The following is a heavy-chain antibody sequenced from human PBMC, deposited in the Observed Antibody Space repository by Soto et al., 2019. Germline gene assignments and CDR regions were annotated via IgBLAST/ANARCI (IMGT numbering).Heavy chain of an antibody. Sequence: PSETLSLTCAVYGGSFSGYYWSWIRQPPGKGLEWIGEINHSGSTNYNPSLKSRVTISVDTSKNQFSLKLSSVTAADTAVYYCARVPIRTWYFDLWGRGTLVTVSS. CDR1: GGSFSGYY. D-gene: IGHD1-26*01. CDR2: INHSGST. V-gene: IGHV4-34*01. CDR3: ARVPIRTWYFDL. J-gene: IGHJ2*01.